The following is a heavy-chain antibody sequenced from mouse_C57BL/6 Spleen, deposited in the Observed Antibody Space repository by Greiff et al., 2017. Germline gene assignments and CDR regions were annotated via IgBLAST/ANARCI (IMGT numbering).Heavy chain of an antibody. CDR3: ARNTQLLRDFDY. Sequence: QVQLQKPGTELVKPGASVKLSCKASGYTFTSYWMHWVKQRPGQGLEWIGNINPSNGGTNYNEKFKSKATLTVDKSSSTAYMQLSSLTSEDSAVYYCARNTQLLRDFDYWGQGTTLTVSS. CDR1: GYTFTSYW. V-gene: IGHV1-53*01. J-gene: IGHJ2*01. CDR2: INPSNGGT. D-gene: IGHD1-1*01.